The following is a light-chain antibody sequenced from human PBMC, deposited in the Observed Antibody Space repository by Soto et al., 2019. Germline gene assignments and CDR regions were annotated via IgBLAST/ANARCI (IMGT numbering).Light chain of an antibody. CDR2: DAS. CDR3: QQYGSSIT. J-gene: IGKJ5*01. V-gene: IGKV3-20*01. CDR1: QSVSSQ. Sequence: ELVLTQSPATLSSSPGERAKLSCRASQSVSSQLAWYQQKPGQAPRLLIYDASNRATGIPARFSGSGSGTDFTLTISRLEPEDFAVFYCQQYGSSITFGQGTRLEN.